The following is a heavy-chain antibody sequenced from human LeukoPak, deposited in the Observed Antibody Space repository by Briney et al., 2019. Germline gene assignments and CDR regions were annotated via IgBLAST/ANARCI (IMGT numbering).Heavy chain of an antibody. CDR1: GGSISSYY. J-gene: IGHJ5*02. CDR3: ARVKSTFWSGRFNWFDP. Sequence: SETLSLTCTVFGGSISSYYWSWIRQPPGKGLEWIGYIYYSGSTNYNPSLKSRVTISVDTSKNQFSLKLSSVTAADTAVYYCARVKSTFWSGRFNWFDPWGQGTLVTVSS. CDR2: IYYSGST. V-gene: IGHV4-59*01. D-gene: IGHD3-3*01.